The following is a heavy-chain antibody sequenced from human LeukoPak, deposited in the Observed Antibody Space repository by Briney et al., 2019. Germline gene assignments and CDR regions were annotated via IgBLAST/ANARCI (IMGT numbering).Heavy chain of an antibody. D-gene: IGHD2-2*01. CDR1: GGSISSSNW. Sequence: PSGTLSLTCAVSGGSISSSNWWSWVRQPPGKGLEWIGEINHSGSTNYNPSLKSRVTISVDKSKNQFSLKLSSVTAADTAVYYCAKAKYPLLFFLLYRLGLWGQGTTVTASS. CDR2: INHSGST. J-gene: IGHJ6*02. CDR3: AKAKYPLLFFLLYRLGL. V-gene: IGHV4-4*02.